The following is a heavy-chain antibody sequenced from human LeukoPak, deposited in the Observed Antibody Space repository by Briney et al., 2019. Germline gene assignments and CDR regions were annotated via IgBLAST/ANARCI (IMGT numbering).Heavy chain of an antibody. J-gene: IGHJ5*02. CDR2: VYYTGNT. V-gene: IGHV4-39*07. CDR3: AGGNSGSLNSNWFDP. D-gene: IGHD1-26*01. Sequence: PSETLSLTCTVSGGSITSTAYYWVWIRQPPGKGLEWIGNVYYTGNTFYTSSLKSRVTVSLDTSKNQFSLKLTSVTAADTAVYFCAGGNSGSLNSNWFDPWGQGTLVTVSS. CDR1: GGSITSTAYY.